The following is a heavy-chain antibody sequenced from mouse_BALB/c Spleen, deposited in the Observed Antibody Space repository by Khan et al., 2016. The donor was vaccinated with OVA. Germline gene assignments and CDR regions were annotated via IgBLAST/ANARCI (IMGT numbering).Heavy chain of an antibody. D-gene: IGHD2-3*01. CDR1: GYSITSDYA. CDR3: ARRGSGYYGAMDY. Sequence: EVQFVESGPGLEKPSQSLSLTCTVTGYSITSDYAWNWIRQFPGNKLEWMGYISYSGRTSYNPSFKSRISITRDTSKNQSFLQLNSVTTEDTATSYCARRGSGYYGAMDYWGQGTSVTVSS. CDR2: ISYSGRT. J-gene: IGHJ4*01. V-gene: IGHV3-2*02.